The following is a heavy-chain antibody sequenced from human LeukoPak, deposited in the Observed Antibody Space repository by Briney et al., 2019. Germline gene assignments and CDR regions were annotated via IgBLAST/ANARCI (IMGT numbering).Heavy chain of an antibody. CDR2: PNYSGST. V-gene: IGHV4-39*01. J-gene: IGHJ4*02. Sequence: SETMSRTCTVSGGSRSSRMYSSGWIRHPPRSGHQWSMSPNYSGSTYYNPCIKSRVTISVDTSKNQFSLKLSSVAAADTAVYYCARHGHYDYVWGSYRYEYFDYWGQGTLVTVSS. CDR1: GGSRSSRMYS. D-gene: IGHD3-16*02. CDR3: ARHGHYDYVWGSYRYEYFDY.